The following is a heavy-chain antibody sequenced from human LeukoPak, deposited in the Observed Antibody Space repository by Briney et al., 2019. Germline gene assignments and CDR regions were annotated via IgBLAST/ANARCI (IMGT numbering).Heavy chain of an antibody. V-gene: IGHV5-51*01. D-gene: IGHD2-2*01. Sequence: GESLKISCTGFGYSFTSYWIGWARQMPGKGLEWMGIIFPGDSDTRYSPSFQGQVTISADKSISTAYLHWSSLKASDTAMFYCARRPHCSSASCYWYFDLWGRGTPVTVSS. J-gene: IGHJ2*01. CDR2: IFPGDSDT. CDR1: GYSFTSYW. CDR3: ARRPHCSSASCYWYFDL.